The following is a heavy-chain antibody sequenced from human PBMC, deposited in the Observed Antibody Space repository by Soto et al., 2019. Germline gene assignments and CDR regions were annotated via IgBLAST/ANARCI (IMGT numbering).Heavy chain of an antibody. D-gene: IGHD2-2*01. CDR1: GGSIRSYC. J-gene: IGHJ3*02. V-gene: IGHV4-59*01. Sequence: SETLSLTCTVSGGSIRSYCWTWIRQPPGEGLEWIGYIYYSGSTNYNPSLKSRVTISVDTSKNQFSLKLSSVTAADTAVYYCARVWDIVVVPAAMPLRGGAFDIWGQGTMVTVSS. CDR2: IYYSGST. CDR3: ARVWDIVVVPAAMPLRGGAFDI.